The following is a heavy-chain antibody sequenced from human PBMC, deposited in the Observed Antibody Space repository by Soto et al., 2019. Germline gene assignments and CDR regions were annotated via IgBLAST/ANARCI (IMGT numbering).Heavy chain of an antibody. CDR2: MNPNSGNT. J-gene: IGHJ4*02. CDR3: ARGVQGWRGIWSGYNVDDHLDY. CDR1: GYTFTSYD. D-gene: IGHD3-3*01. Sequence: ASVKVSCKASGYTFTSYDINWVRQATGQGLEWMGWMNPNSGNTGYAQKFQGRVTMTRNTSISTAYMELSSLRSEDTAVYYCARGVQGWRGIWSGYNVDDHLDYWGQGTLVTVSS. V-gene: IGHV1-8*01.